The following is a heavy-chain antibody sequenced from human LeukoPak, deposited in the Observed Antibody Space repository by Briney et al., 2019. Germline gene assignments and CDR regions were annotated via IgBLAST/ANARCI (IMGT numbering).Heavy chain of an antibody. CDR2: IYSGGST. V-gene: IGHV3-53*01. CDR3: AGTTTVITLTAFDF. D-gene: IGHD4-11*01. Sequence: GGSLRLSCAVSGFTVSSNYMSWVRQAPGKGLEWVSIIYSGGSTDYADSVKGRFTISRDNSKNTLYFQMKSLRAEDTAVYYCAGTTTVITLTAFDFWGQGTMVTVSS. J-gene: IGHJ3*01. CDR1: GFTVSSNY.